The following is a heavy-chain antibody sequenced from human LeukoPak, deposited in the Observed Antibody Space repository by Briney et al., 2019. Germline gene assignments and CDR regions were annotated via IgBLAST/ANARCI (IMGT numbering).Heavy chain of an antibody. CDR3: AKVSGDWLLPPNWFDA. Sequence: PGGSLRLSCAASGFTFSTYAMSWVRQAPGKGLEWVSGLSGSGGTTYYADSVKGRFTISRDNSKNTLYVQMNGLRAEDTAVYYCAKVSGDWLLPPNWFDAWGQGTLVTVSS. D-gene: IGHD3-9*01. J-gene: IGHJ5*02. CDR1: GFTFSTYA. V-gene: IGHV3-23*01. CDR2: LSGSGGTT.